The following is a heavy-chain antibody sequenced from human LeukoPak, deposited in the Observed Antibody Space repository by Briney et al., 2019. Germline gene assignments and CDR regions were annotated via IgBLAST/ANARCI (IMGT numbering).Heavy chain of an antibody. V-gene: IGHV1-2*02. Sequence: ASVKVSCKASGYTFTGYYMHWVRQAPGQGLEWMGWINPNSGGTNYAQKFQGRVTMTRDTSISTAYMELSRLRSDDTAVYYCARGPGDYGDHHAFRAFDIWGQGTMVTVSS. J-gene: IGHJ3*02. CDR3: ARGPGDYGDHHAFRAFDI. CDR1: GYTFTGYY. D-gene: IGHD4-17*01. CDR2: INPNSGGT.